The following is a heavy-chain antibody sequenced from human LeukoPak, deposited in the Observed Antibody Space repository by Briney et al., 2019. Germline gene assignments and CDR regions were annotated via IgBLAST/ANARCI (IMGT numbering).Heavy chain of an antibody. CDR3: AGTGLFFDY. J-gene: IGHJ4*02. CDR2: IYYSGST. V-gene: IGHV4-59*01. CDR1: GGSISSYY. D-gene: IGHD7-27*01. Sequence: SETLSLTCTVSGGSISSYYWSWIRQPPGKGLEWIGYIYYSGSTNYNPSLKSRVTISVDTSKNQFSLKLSSVTAADTAVYYCAGTGLFFDYWSQGTLVTVSS.